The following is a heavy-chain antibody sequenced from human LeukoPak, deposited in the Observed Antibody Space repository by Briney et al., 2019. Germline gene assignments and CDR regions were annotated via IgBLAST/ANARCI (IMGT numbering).Heavy chain of an antibody. J-gene: IGHJ4*02. CDR3: ARTADYGDYALDY. Sequence: PGGSLRLSCAASGFTFSSYSMNWVRKAPGKGLEWVSSISSSSSYIYYADSVKGRFTISRDNAKNSLYLQMNSLRAEDTAVYYCARTADYGDYALDYWGQGTLVTVSS. V-gene: IGHV3-21*01. D-gene: IGHD4-17*01. CDR2: ISSSSSYI. CDR1: GFTFSSYS.